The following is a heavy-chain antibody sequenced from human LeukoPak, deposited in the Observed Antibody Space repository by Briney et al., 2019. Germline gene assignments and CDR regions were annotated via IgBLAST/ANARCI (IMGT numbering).Heavy chain of an antibody. J-gene: IGHJ1*01. V-gene: IGHV1-69*04. CDR1: GGTFSSYA. D-gene: IGHD4-17*01. CDR3: ARDGGDYVAEYFQH. Sequence: ASVKVSCKASGGTFSSYAISWVRQAPGQGLEWMGRIIPIFGIANYAQKFQGRVTITADKSTSTAYMELSSLRSEDTAVYYCARDGGDYVAEYFQHWGQGTLVTVSS. CDR2: IIPIFGIA.